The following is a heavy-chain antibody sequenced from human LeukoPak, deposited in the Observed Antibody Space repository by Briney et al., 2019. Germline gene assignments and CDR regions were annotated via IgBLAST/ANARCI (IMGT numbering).Heavy chain of an antibody. Sequence: SGTLSLTCAVSGGSISSSNWWSWVRQPPGKGLEWIGSIYYSGSTYYNPSLKSRITISVDTSKNQFSLKLSSVTAADTAVYYCARGITGITATGSEWGQGTLVTVSS. CDR3: ARGITGITATGSE. CDR2: IYYSGST. J-gene: IGHJ4*02. V-gene: IGHV4-4*02. CDR1: GGSISSSNW. D-gene: IGHD6-13*01.